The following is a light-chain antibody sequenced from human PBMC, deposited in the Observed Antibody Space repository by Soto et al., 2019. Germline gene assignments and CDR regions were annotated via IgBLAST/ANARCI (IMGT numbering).Light chain of an antibody. CDR2: GAS. CDR1: QAISHF. V-gene: IGKV1-27*01. Sequence: DIQLTQSPSSLSASVGDRVTFTCRASQAISHFLAWYQQRPGEVPRLLIYGASTLQSGVPSRFSGSGFWTDFTLPIPTLQPEDVATYYCQKYNKDSPATFGPGTKVEIK. CDR3: QKYNKDSPAT. J-gene: IGKJ1*01.